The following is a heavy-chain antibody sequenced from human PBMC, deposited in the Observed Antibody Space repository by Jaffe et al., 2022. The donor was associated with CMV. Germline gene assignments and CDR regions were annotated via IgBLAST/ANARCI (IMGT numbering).Heavy chain of an antibody. D-gene: IGHD3-10*01. CDR1: GGSFSGYY. J-gene: IGHJ6*02. CDR2: INHSGST. Sequence: QVQLQQWGAGLLKPSETLSLTCAVYGGSFSGYYWSWIRQPPGKGLEWIGEINHSGSTNYNPSLKSRVTISVDTSKNQFSLKLSSVTAADTAVYYCARVGAVTMVRGGIFGYYYGMDVWGQGTTVTVSS. V-gene: IGHV4-34*01. CDR3: ARVGAVTMVRGGIFGYYYGMDV.